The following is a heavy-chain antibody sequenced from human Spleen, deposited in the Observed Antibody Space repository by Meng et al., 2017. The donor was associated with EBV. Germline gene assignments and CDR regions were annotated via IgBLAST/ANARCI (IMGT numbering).Heavy chain of an antibody. V-gene: IGHV1-8*01. D-gene: IGHD4-17*01. CDR2: MNPNSGNT. Sequence: QVQLVKAGSEGKKPGASVKVSCKASGYTFTSYDINWVRQATGQGLEWMGWMNPNSGNTGYAQKFQGRVTMTRNTSISTAYMELSSLRSEDTAVYYCARVGYGDYDYFDYWGQGTLVTASS. CDR3: ARVGYGDYDYFDY. CDR1: GYTFTSYD. J-gene: IGHJ4*02.